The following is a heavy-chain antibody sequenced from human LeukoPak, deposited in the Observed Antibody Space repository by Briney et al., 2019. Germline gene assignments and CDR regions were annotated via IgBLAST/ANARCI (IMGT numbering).Heavy chain of an antibody. J-gene: IGHJ5*02. CDR1: GFTVINYA. V-gene: IGHV3-23*01. CDR3: AKVPTTVAIKNWFDP. CDR2: ITGSGAGT. Sequence: GGSLRLSCAASGFTVINYAMSWVRQAPGKGLEWVSGITGSGAGTYYADSVKGRFTISRDSSRNTLYLQMNSLRAEDTAVYYCAKVPTTVAIKNWFDPWGQGTLVTVSS. D-gene: IGHD4-17*01.